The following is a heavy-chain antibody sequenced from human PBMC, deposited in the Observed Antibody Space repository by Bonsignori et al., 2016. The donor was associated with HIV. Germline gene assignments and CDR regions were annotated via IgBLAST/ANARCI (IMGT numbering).Heavy chain of an antibody. V-gene: IGHV4-34*01. CDR2: INHSGST. Sequence: SETLSLTCAVYGGSFSGYYWSWIRQPPGKGLEWIGEINHSGSTNYNPSLKSRVTISVDTSKNQFSLKLSSVTAADTAVYYCARGHSLQLWSTFFDYWGQGTLVTVSS. J-gene: IGHJ4*02. CDR3: ARGHSLQLWSTFFDY. D-gene: IGHD5-18*01. CDR1: GGSFSGYY.